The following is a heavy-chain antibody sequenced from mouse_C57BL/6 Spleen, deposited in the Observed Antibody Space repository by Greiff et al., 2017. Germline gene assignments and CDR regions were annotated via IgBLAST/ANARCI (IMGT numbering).Heavy chain of an antibody. CDR3: ARCPQLLGYGYDWFAY. Sequence: QVQLQQSGAELVKPGASVKISCKASGYAFSSYWMNWVKQRPGKGLEWIGQIYPGDGDTNYNGKFKGKATLTADKSSSTAYMQLSSLTSEDSAVYFCARCPQLLGYGYDWFAYWGQGTLVTVSA. J-gene: IGHJ3*01. D-gene: IGHD2-2*01. CDR1: GYAFSSYW. CDR2: IYPGDGDT. V-gene: IGHV1-80*01.